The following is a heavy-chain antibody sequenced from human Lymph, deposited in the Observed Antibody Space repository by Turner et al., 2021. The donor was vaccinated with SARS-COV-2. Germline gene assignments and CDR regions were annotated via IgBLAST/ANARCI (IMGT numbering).Heavy chain of an antibody. Sequence: QVQLVESGGGVVQPGRSLRLSCAASGFTFSNYGMHWVRQAPGKGLEWVAVIWYDGSNKYNADSVKGRFTISRDNSKNTLYLQMNSLRAEDTAVYYCARDLPLYGTNSDEYFQHWGQGTLVTVSS. CDR2: IWYDGSNK. J-gene: IGHJ1*01. CDR1: GFTFSNYG. D-gene: IGHD2-8*01. CDR3: ARDLPLYGTNSDEYFQH. V-gene: IGHV3-33*01.